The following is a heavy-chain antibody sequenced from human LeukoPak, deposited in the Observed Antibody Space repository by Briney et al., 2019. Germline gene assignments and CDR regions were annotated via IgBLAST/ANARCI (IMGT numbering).Heavy chain of an antibody. Sequence: PGGSLRLSCAASGFTFSDFYMTWIRQAPGKGLEWVSYSSNGGSTIYYADSVKGRFTISRDNAKNSLYLQMNSLRAEDTAVYYCAKEGSYDILTGYSPDAFDIWGQGTMVTVSS. D-gene: IGHD3-9*01. J-gene: IGHJ3*02. CDR2: SSNGGSTI. CDR3: AKEGSYDILTGYSPDAFDI. V-gene: IGHV3-11*01. CDR1: GFTFSDFY.